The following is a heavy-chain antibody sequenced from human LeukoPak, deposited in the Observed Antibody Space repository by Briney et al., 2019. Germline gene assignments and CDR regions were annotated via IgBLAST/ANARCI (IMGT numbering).Heavy chain of an antibody. J-gene: IGHJ5*02. V-gene: IGHV3-74*01. Sequence: GGSLRLSCAASGFTFSSHWMHWVRQAPGRGLVWVSRINSDGSSTSYADSVKGRFTISRDNAKNTLYLQMNSLRAEDAAVYYCARGGDIVVVVAAPSTIQDWFDPWGQGTLVTVSS. CDR2: INSDGSST. CDR3: ARGGDIVVVVAAPSTIQDWFDP. CDR1: GFTFSSHW. D-gene: IGHD2-15*01.